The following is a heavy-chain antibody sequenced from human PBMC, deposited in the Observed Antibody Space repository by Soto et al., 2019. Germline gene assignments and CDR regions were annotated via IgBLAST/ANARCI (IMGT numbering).Heavy chain of an antibody. CDR1: DGSISSGGYY. J-gene: IGHJ4*02. CDR3: ARSPMGGSGYYLRYFDY. CDR2: IYYSGST. Sequence: SETLSLTCTVSDGSISSGGYYWSWIRQHPGKGLEWIGYIYYSGSTYYNPSLKSRVTISVDTSKNQFSLKLSSVTAADTAVYYCARSPMGGSGYYLRYFDYWGQGTLVTVSS. V-gene: IGHV4-31*03. D-gene: IGHD3-22*01.